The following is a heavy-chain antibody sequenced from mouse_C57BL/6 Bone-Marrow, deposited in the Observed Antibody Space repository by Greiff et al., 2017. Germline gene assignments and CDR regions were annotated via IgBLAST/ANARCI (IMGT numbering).Heavy chain of an antibody. CDR3: ARNPCYYGSSYLDY. D-gene: IGHD1-1*01. V-gene: IGHV5-17*01. J-gene: IGHJ4*01. CDR2: ISSGSSTI. CDR1: GFTFSDYG. Sequence: EVQRVESGGGLVKPGGSLKLSCAASGFTFSDYGMHWVRQAPEKGLEWVAYISSGSSTIYYADTVKGRFTISRDNAKNTLFLQMTSLRSEDTAMYYCARNPCYYGSSYLDYWGQGTSVTVSS.